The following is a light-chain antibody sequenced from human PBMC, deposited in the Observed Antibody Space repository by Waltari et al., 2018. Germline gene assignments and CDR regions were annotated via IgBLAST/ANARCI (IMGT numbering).Light chain of an antibody. CDR2: GAS. J-gene: IGKJ3*01. Sequence: EMVLTQSPGTLSLSPGERATLPCRASQSVSSSYLAWYQQKPGQAPRLLIYGASSRATGIPDRFSGSGSGTDFTLTISRLEPEDFAVYYCQQYGSSLFTFGPGTKVEIK. V-gene: IGKV3-20*01. CDR3: QQYGSSLFT. CDR1: QSVSSSY.